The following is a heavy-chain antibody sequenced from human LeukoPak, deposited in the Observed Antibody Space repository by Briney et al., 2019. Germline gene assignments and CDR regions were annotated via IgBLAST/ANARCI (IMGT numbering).Heavy chain of an antibody. V-gene: IGHV1-18*01. D-gene: IGHD3-10*01. Sequence: GASVKVSCKASGYTFTSYGISWVRQAPGQGLEWMGWISVYNGNTNYAQKLQGRVTMTTDTSTSTAYMELRSLRSDDTAVYYCAMETMVRGVIGGNWFDPWGQGTLVTVSS. CDR3: AMETMVRGVIGGNWFDP. J-gene: IGHJ5*02. CDR1: GYTFTSYG. CDR2: ISVYNGNT.